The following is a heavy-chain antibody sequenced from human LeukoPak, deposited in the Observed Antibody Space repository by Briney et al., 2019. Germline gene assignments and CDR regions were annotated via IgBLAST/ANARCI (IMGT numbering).Heavy chain of an antibody. CDR3: AKNDYGDY. J-gene: IGHJ4*02. CDR2: IWYDGSNK. Sequence: GGSLRLSCAASGFTFSTYGMPWVRQAPGKGLEWVAVIWYDGSNKYYVDSVKGRFTISRDNSKNTLYLQMNSLRAEDTAVYYCAKNDYGDYWGQGTLVTVSS. CDR1: GFTFSTYG. V-gene: IGHV3-33*06.